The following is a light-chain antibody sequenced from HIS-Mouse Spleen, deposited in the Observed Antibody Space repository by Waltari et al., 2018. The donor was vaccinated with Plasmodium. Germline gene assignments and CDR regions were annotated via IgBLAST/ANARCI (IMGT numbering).Light chain of an antibody. J-gene: IGLJ2*01. CDR3: QAWDSSVV. Sequence: SYELTQPPSVSVSPGQTASITFSGDKLGDKYACWYQQKPGQSPVRVSYQDSHRPSGIPERFSGANSGNTATLTISGTQAMDEADYYCQAWDSSVVFGGGTKLTVL. V-gene: IGLV3-1*01. CDR1: KLGDKY. CDR2: QDS.